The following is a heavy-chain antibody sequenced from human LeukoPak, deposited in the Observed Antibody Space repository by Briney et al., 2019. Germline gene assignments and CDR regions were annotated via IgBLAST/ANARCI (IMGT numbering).Heavy chain of an antibody. CDR1: GFTFSTSA. CDR2: ISSSGGST. V-gene: IGHV3-64D*06. CDR3: VKLPYSDTSAYYVDY. D-gene: IGHD3-22*01. Sequence: GGSLRLSCSASGFTFSTSAIDWVRQAPGKGLEYVSAISSSGGSTYYAGSVKGRFTISRDNSKITLSLQMSSLRPEDTAVYYCVKLPYSDTSAYYVDYWGQGTLVTVSS. J-gene: IGHJ4*02.